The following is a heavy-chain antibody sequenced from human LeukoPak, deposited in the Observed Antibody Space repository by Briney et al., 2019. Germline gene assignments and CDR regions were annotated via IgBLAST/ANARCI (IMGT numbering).Heavy chain of an antibody. J-gene: IGHJ3*02. CDR3: ARDLPEGAFDI. V-gene: IGHV3-7*01. CDR1: GFTFSSYW. CDR2: IKQDGSEK. Sequence: PGGSLRLSCAASGFTFSSYWMSWVRQAPGKGLEWVANIKQDGSEKYYVDSVKGRFTITRDNAKNSLYLQMNSLRAEDTAVYYCARDLPEGAFDIWGQGTTVTVSS.